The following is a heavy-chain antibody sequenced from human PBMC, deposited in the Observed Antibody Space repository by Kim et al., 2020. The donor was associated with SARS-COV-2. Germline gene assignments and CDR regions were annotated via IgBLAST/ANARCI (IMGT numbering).Heavy chain of an antibody. CDR2: IYYSGST. V-gene: IGHV4-39*07. CDR3: ASTIGHCSGGSCLGAFDI. D-gene: IGHD2-15*01. CDR1: GGSISSSSYY. J-gene: IGHJ3*02. Sequence: SETLSLTCTVSGGSISSSSYYWGWIRQPPGKGLEWIGSIYYSGSTYYNPSLKSRVTISVDTSKNQFSLKLSSVTAADTAVYYCASTIGHCSGGSCLGAFDIWGQGTMVTVSS.